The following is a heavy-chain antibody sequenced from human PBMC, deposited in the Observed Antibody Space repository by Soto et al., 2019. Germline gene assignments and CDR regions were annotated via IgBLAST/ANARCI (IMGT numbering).Heavy chain of an antibody. CDR1: VGSIISGDYY. CDR2: IYYSGST. CDR3: ARMYCSGGSCYGLDAFDI. Sequence: SETLSLTCTVSVGSIISGDYYWRWIRQPPGKGLEWIGYIYYSGSTYYNPSLKSRVTISVDTSKNQFSLKLSSVTAADTAVYYCARMYCSGGSCYGLDAFDIWGQGTMVTVSS. D-gene: IGHD2-15*01. J-gene: IGHJ3*02. V-gene: IGHV4-30-4*01.